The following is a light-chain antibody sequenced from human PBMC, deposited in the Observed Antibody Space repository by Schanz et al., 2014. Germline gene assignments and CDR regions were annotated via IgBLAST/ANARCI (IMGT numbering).Light chain of an antibody. CDR2: DAS. J-gene: IGKJ1*01. CDR1: QSISSY. V-gene: IGKV1-33*01. Sequence: DIQMTQSPSSLSASVGDRVTITCRASQSISSYLNWYQQKPGKAPKLLIYDASNLETGVPSRFSGSGSGTDFTFTISSLQPDDYGTYYCQQYNTYSPTFGQGTRVEVK. CDR3: QQYNTYSPT.